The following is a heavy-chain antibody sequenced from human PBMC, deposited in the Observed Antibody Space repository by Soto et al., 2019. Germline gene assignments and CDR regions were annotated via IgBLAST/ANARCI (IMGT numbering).Heavy chain of an antibody. CDR1: GFTFSSYS. V-gene: IGHV3-21*01. J-gene: IGHJ4*02. Sequence: GGSLRLCCAASGFTFSSYSMNWVRQAPGKGLEWVSSISSSSSYIYYADSVKGRFTISRDNAKNSLYLQMNSLRAEDTAVYYCARDHGATGFDYWGQGTLVTVSS. D-gene: IGHD1-26*01. CDR3: ARDHGATGFDY. CDR2: ISSSSSYI.